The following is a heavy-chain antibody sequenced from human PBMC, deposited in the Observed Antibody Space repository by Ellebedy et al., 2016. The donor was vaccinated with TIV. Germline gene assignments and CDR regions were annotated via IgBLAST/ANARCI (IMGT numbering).Heavy chain of an antibody. Sequence: GESLKISCKGSGYNFTNYWFGWVRQMPGKGLEWMGIIYPGDSDTRYSPSFQGQVTISADKSISTAYLQWSSLKASDTAMYYCARRPFRSRSLYDYWGQGTLVTVSS. CDR2: IYPGDSDT. CDR3: ARRPFRSRSLYDY. D-gene: IGHD3-3*01. CDR1: GYNFTNYW. V-gene: IGHV5-51*01. J-gene: IGHJ4*02.